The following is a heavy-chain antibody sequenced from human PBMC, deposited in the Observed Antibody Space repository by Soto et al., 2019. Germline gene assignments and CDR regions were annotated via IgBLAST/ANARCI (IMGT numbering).Heavy chain of an antibody. CDR1: GGSFSGYY. CDR2: INHSGST. Sequence: SETLSLTCAVYGGSFSGYYWSWIRQPPGKGLEWIGEINHSGSTNYNPSLKSRVTISVDTSKNQFSLKLSSVTAEDTAVYYCARITVTTSYWGQGTLVTVSS. D-gene: IGHD4-17*01. CDR3: ARITVTTSY. J-gene: IGHJ4*02. V-gene: IGHV4-34*01.